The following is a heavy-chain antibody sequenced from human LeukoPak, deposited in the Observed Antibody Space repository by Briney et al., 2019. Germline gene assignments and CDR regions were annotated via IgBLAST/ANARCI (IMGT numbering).Heavy chain of an antibody. CDR2: IKQDGSEK. CDR3: ARDNSIVVVAATLSYYMDV. CDR1: GFTFSSYW. Sequence: GGSLRLSCAASGFTFSSYWMSWVRQAPGKGLEWVANIKQDGSEKYYVDSVKGRFTISRDNAKNSLYLQMNSLRAEDTAVYYCARDNSIVVVAATLSYYMDVWGKGATVTVS. J-gene: IGHJ6*03. V-gene: IGHV3-7*01. D-gene: IGHD2-15*01.